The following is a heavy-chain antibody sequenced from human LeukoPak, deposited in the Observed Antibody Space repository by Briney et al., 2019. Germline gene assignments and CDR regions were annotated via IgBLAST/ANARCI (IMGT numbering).Heavy chain of an antibody. CDR3: AKVFRAVVVAATWFDP. D-gene: IGHD2-15*01. V-gene: IGHV3-23*01. CDR2: ISGSGGST. J-gene: IGHJ5*02. CDR1: GFTFSSYA. Sequence: PGGSLRLSCAASGFTFSSYAMSWVRQAPGKGLEWVSAISGSGGSTYYADSVKGRFTISRDNSKNTLYLQMNSLRAEDTAVYYCAKVFRAVVVAATWFDPWGQGTLVTVSS.